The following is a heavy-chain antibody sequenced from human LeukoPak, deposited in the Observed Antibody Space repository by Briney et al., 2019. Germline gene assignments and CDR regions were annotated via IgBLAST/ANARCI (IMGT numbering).Heavy chain of an antibody. D-gene: IGHD5-24*01. Sequence: PGGSLRLSCAASGLTVSSSAMSWVRQAAGRGPEGVAYINLDGRQKYYVDSVKGRFTISRDNAENSLSLKMNRLSAADTALYYCARKRPNYFHYWGQGPLAPVSS. CDR1: GLTVSSSA. CDR2: INLDGRQK. CDR3: ARKRPNYFHY. J-gene: IGHJ4*02. V-gene: IGHV3-7*01.